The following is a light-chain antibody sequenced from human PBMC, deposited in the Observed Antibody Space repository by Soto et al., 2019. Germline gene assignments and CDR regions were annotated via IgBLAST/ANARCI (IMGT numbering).Light chain of an antibody. Sequence: IELTQSPGTLSLSPGERATLSCRARQSINSRNLVWYQQKPGQAPRLLIYGASNRAIGIPDRFSGSGSGTDFTLTISRLEPEDFALYHCQQYDNPPVTFGGGTKVEIK. CDR2: GAS. J-gene: IGKJ4*01. V-gene: IGKV3-20*01. CDR3: QQYDNPPVT. CDR1: QSINSRN.